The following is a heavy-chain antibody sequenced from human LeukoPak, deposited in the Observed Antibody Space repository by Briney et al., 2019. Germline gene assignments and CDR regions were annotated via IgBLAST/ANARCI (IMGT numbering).Heavy chain of an antibody. J-gene: IGHJ6*03. Sequence: GGSLRLSCAASGFTFDDYGMSWVRQAPGKGLEWVSGINWNGGSTGYADSVKGRFTISRDNAKNSLYLQMNSLRAEDTAVYYCARDGGSFYYMDVWGKGTTVTVSS. V-gene: IGHV3-20*04. D-gene: IGHD3-16*01. CDR2: INWNGGST. CDR1: GFTFDDYG. CDR3: ARDGGSFYYMDV.